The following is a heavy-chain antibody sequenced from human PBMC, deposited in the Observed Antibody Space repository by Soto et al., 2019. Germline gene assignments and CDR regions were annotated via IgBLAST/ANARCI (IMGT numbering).Heavy chain of an antibody. CDR1: VYTFNPYG. Sequence: QVQLVQSGDEVKKPGASVKVSCKASVYTFNPYGISWVRHAPGQGLEWMGWINPYNGNTDYAENLQGRVTMTTETSTSTAYMELRSLRSDDTAIYYCARNRVDVTRWLVGPFDYWGQGALVTVSS. D-gene: IGHD6-19*01. CDR3: ARNRVDVTRWLVGPFDY. J-gene: IGHJ4*02. V-gene: IGHV1-18*01. CDR2: INPYNGNT.